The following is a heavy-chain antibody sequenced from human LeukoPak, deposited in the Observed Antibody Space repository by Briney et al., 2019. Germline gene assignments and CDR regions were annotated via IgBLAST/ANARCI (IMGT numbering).Heavy chain of an antibody. Sequence: GRSLRLSCAASGFTFDDYAMHWVRQAPGKGLEWVSGISWNSGSIGYADSVKGRFTISRDNAKNSLYLQMNSLRAEDTAVYYCATDRGYDILTGYSKSNFDYWGQGTLVTVSS. CDR1: GFTFDDYA. CDR2: ISWNSGSI. J-gene: IGHJ4*02. V-gene: IGHV3-9*01. D-gene: IGHD3-9*01. CDR3: ATDRGYDILTGYSKSNFDY.